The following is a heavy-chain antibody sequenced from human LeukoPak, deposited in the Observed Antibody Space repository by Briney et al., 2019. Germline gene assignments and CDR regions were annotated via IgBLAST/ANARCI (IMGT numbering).Heavy chain of an antibody. CDR2: IWYSGFT. V-gene: IGHV4-34*11. D-gene: IGHD4/OR15-4a*01. Sequence: SETLFLTCAVYGGSLSDYYWSWIRQPPGKGLEWIGYIWYSGFTYYNPSLKSRVTISVDTSKDQFFLKLSSVTAADTAMYYCARVRDWFDPWGQGTLVTVSS. CDR1: GGSLSDYY. CDR3: ARVRDWFDP. J-gene: IGHJ5*02.